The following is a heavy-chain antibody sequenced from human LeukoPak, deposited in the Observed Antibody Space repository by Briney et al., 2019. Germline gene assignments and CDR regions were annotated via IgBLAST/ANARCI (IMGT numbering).Heavy chain of an antibody. CDR2: IFYTGST. D-gene: IGHD3-22*01. Sequence: KTSEALSLTCSVSGGSISSYYWSWIRQPPGKGLEWIGNIFYTGSTKYNPSLKSRVTISVDTSKNQISLKLSSVTAADTAMYYCARSAHYYDDSASYGVAFDVWGQGTMVTVSS. V-gene: IGHV4-59*01. CDR3: ARSAHYYDDSASYGVAFDV. J-gene: IGHJ3*01. CDR1: GGSISSYY.